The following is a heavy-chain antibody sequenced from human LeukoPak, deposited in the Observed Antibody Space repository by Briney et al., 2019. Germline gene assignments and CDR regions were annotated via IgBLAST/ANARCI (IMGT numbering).Heavy chain of an antibody. CDR3: AAWVFRAGTYDY. CDR2: IVPIFGTA. CDR1: GGTFSSYA. J-gene: IGHJ4*02. D-gene: IGHD6-19*01. V-gene: IGHV1-69*01. Sequence: SVKVSCKASGGTFSSYAISWVRQAPGQGLEWMGGIVPIFGTANYAQKFQGRVTITADESTSTAYMELSSLRSEDTAVYYCAAWVFRAGTYDYWGQGTLVTVSS.